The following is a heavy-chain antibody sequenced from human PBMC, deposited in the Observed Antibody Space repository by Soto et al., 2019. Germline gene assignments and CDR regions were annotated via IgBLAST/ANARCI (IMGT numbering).Heavy chain of an antibody. J-gene: IGHJ4*02. CDR1: GGSISSYY. CDR3: ARLYSNSYFDY. D-gene: IGHD4-4*01. Sequence: PSETLSLTCTVSGGSISSYYWSWIRQPPGKGLEWIGYMYYSGSTNYNPSLKSRVTISVDTSKNQFSLKLSSVTAADTAVYYCARLYSNSYFDYWGQGALVTVSS. CDR2: MYYSGST. V-gene: IGHV4-59*08.